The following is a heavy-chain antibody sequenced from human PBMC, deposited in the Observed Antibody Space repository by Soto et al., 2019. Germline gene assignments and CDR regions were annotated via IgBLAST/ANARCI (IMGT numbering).Heavy chain of an antibody. Sequence: AGGSLRLSCAASGFTFSSYAMSWVRQAPGKGLEWVSAISGSGGSTYYADSVKGRFTIPRDNSKNTLYLQMNSLRAEDTAVYYCAKDQRIAVAGPDAFDIWGQGTMVTVSS. V-gene: IGHV3-23*01. CDR2: ISGSGGST. J-gene: IGHJ3*02. CDR1: GFTFSSYA. CDR3: AKDQRIAVAGPDAFDI. D-gene: IGHD6-19*01.